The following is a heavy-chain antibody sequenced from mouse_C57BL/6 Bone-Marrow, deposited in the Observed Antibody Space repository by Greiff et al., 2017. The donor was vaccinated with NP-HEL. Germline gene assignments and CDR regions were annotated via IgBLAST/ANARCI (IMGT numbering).Heavy chain of an antibody. D-gene: IGHD1-1*01. J-gene: IGHJ4*01. CDR2: IYPRSGNT. CDR1: GYTFTSYG. V-gene: IGHV1-81*01. CDR3: ARQGLYYGSPYYYAMDY. Sequence: VQLQESGAELARPGASVKLSCKASGYTFTSYGISWVKQRTGQGLEWIGEIYPRSGNTYYNEKFKGKATLTADKSSSTAYMELRSLTSEDSAVYFCARQGLYYGSPYYYAMDYWGQGTSVTVSS.